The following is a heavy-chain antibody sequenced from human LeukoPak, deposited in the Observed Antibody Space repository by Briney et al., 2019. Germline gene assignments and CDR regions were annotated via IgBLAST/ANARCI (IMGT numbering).Heavy chain of an antibody. Sequence: SETLSLTCAVYGGSFSGYYWSWIRQPPGKGLEWIGEINHSGSTNYNPSLKSRVTISVDTSKNQFSLKLSSVTAADTAVYYCARSRSTIFGVVIIKGGAFDIWGQGTMVTVSS. CDR1: GGSFSGYY. CDR3: ARSRSTIFGVVIIKGGAFDI. CDR2: INHSGST. V-gene: IGHV4-34*01. D-gene: IGHD3-3*01. J-gene: IGHJ3*02.